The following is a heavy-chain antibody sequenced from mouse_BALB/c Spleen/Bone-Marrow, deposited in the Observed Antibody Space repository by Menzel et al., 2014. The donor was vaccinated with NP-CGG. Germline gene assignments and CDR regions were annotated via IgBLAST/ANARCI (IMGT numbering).Heavy chain of an antibody. CDR2: INPGSGGT. CDR1: GYAFTNYL. Sequence: AQLVESGAELVRPGTSVKVSCKASGYAFTNYLIEWVKQRPGQGLEWIGVINPGSGGTNYNEKFKGKATLTADKSSSTAYMQLSSLTSDDSAVYFCARRDDAMDYWGQGTSVTASS. V-gene: IGHV1-54*03. CDR3: ARRDDAMDY. J-gene: IGHJ4*01. D-gene: IGHD3-3*01.